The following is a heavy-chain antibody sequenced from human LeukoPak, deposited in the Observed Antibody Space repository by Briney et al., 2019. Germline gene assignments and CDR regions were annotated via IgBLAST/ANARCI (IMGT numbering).Heavy chain of an antibody. V-gene: IGHV4-59*01. D-gene: IGHD1-14*01. CDR3: ARYRNEALFAFDI. CDR2: IYYSGNT. Sequence: KPSETLSLTCTVSGDSISNYYWSWIRQPSGKGLEWIGYIYYSGNTDYNPSLKSRVTISVDTSKNQFSLRLNSVTAADTAVYYCARYRNEALFAFDIWGQGTMVTVSS. CDR1: GDSISNYY. J-gene: IGHJ3*02.